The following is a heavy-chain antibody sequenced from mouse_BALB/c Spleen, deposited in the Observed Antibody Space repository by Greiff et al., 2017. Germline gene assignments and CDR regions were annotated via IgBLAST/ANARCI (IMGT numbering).Heavy chain of an antibody. V-gene: IGHV2-9*02. CDR3: ARRGYGPGAWFAY. CDR2: IWAGGST. D-gene: IGHD2-10*02. J-gene: IGHJ3*01. Sequence: VMLVESGPGLVAPSQSLSITCTVSGFSLTSYGVHWVRQPPGKGLEWLGVIWAGGSTNYNSALMSRLSISKDNSKSQVFLKMNSLQTDDTAMYYCARRGYGPGAWFAYWGQGTLVTVSA. CDR1: GFSLTSYG.